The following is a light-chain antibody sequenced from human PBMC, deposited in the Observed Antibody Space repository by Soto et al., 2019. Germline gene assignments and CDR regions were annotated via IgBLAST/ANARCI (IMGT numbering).Light chain of an antibody. CDR2: GTS. CDR3: QQFGSSWLT. Sequence: ENVLTQSPGTLSLSPGERATLSCRASQSIGSSYLAWYQQKPGHAPRLIIYGTSSSATGIPDRFSGSGSVTDFTLTISRLEPEDFAVYYCQQFGSSWLTFGQGTRVELK. CDR1: QSIGSSY. J-gene: IGKJ1*01. V-gene: IGKV3-20*01.